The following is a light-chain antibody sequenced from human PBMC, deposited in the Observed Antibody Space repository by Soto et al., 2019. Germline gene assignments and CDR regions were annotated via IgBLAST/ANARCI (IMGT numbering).Light chain of an antibody. CDR1: QSISSW. CDR3: QQLNSYPRST. V-gene: IGKV1-5*01. J-gene: IGKJ4*01. CDR2: AAS. Sequence: DIQMTQSPSTLSSSVGDRVTITWRASQSISSWLAWYQQKPGKAPKLLXYAASSMQSGVPLRISGSGSGTDFTLTISSLQPEDFAAYYCQQLNSYPRSTFGGGTKVDIK.